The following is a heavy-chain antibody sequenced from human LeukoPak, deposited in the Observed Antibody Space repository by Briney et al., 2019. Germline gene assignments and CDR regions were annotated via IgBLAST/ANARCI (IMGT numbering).Heavy chain of an antibody. Sequence: GGSLRLSCAASGFTFSNYAMSWVRQAPGKGLEWVSAISGSVDSTYYADSVKGRFTISRDNSKNTLFLQMNSLRAEDTAVYYCAKPSSGTNWNYGISFDYWGQGTLVTVSS. CDR3: AKPSSGTNWNYGISFDY. J-gene: IGHJ4*02. CDR2: ISGSVDST. D-gene: IGHD1-7*01. CDR1: GFTFSNYA. V-gene: IGHV3-23*01.